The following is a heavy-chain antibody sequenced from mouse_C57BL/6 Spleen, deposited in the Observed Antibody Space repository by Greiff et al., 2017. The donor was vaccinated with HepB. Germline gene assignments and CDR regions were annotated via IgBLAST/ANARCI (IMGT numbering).Heavy chain of an antibody. J-gene: IGHJ2*01. CDR2: IYPGDGDT. Sequence: QVQLQQSGAELVKPGASVKISCKASGYAFSSYWMNWVKQRPGKGLEWIGQIYPGDGDTNYNGKFKGKATLTADKSSSTAYMQLSSLTSEDSAVYCCARGGLDGDYAYWGQGTTLTVSS. D-gene: IGHD2-13*01. CDR1: GYAFSSYW. V-gene: IGHV1-80*01. CDR3: ARGGLDGDYAY.